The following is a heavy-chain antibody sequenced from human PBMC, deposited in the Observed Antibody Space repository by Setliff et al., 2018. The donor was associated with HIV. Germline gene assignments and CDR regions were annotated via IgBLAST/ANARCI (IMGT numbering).Heavy chain of an antibody. CDR3: ARHGYSSDLRISYCDP. D-gene: IGHD5-18*01. CDR1: GGSININNYY. CDR2: IYYSGAT. J-gene: IGHJ5*02. V-gene: IGHV4-39*01. Sequence: SSETLSLTCTVSGGSININNYYWGWIRQPPGKGLEWIGSIYYSGATYYKPSLKSRLTIAIDTSKNQFSLKLRSVTAADTAVYYCARHGYSSDLRISYCDPWGQGTLVTVSS.